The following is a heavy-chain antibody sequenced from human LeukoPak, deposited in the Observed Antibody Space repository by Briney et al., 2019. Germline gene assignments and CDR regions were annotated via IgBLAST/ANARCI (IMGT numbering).Heavy chain of an antibody. J-gene: IGHJ1*01. Sequence: SVKVSCKASGGTFSSYAISWVRQAPGQGLEWMGRIIPILGIANYAQKFQGRVTITADKSTSTAYMELSSLRSEDTAVYYCARDDSSGYPGRAEYFQHWGQGTLVTVSS. CDR1: GGTFSSYA. CDR2: IIPILGIA. V-gene: IGHV1-69*04. D-gene: IGHD3-22*01. CDR3: ARDDSSGYPGRAEYFQH.